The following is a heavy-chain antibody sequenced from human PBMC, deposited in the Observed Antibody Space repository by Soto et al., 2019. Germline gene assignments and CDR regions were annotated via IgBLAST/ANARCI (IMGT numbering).Heavy chain of an antibody. CDR2: IIPIFGTA. CDR1: GGTFSSYA. V-gene: IGHV1-69*13. J-gene: IGHJ2*01. D-gene: IGHD3-22*01. Sequence: ASVKVSCKASGGTFSSYAISWVRQAPGQGLEWMGGIIPIFGTANYAQKFQGRVTITADESTSTAYMELSSLRSDDTAVYYCARIAFRGYYDSSGGNWYFDLWGRGTLVTVS. CDR3: ARIAFRGYYDSSGGNWYFDL.